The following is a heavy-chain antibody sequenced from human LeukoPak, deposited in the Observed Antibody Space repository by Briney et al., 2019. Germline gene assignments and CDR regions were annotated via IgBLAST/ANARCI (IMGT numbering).Heavy chain of an antibody. D-gene: IGHD5-18*01. CDR2: ISYDGRNK. CDR1: GDTFRSYA. J-gene: IGHJ5*02. V-gene: IGHV3-30*04. Sequence: PGGSLRLSCAASGDTFRSYAVHWVRQAPGKGLAWVAVISYDGRNKYYAESVKGRFTISRDNSKSMLYLQMNSLRDEDTAVYYCASTWIQLCCWFDPWGQGTLVTVSS. CDR3: ASTWIQLCCWFDP.